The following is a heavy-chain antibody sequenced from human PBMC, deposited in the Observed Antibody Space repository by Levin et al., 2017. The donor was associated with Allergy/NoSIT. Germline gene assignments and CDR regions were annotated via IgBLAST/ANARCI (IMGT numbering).Heavy chain of an antibody. CDR1: GDSVNNTSW. CDR3: ARLVYGSGSTNWFEP. V-gene: IGHV4-4*02. Sequence: SETLSLTCAVSGDSVNNTSWWSWVRQPPGQGLEWIGEIYYSENTDYNPSLKSRVTISVDKSKNQFSLKLRSLTAAGTAMYYCARLVYGSGSTNWFEPWGQGTLVTVSS. J-gene: IGHJ5*02. CDR2: IYYSENT. D-gene: IGHD3-10*01.